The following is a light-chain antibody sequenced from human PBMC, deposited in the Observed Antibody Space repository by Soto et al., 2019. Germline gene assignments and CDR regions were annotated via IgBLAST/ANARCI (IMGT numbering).Light chain of an antibody. V-gene: IGLV2-14*01. Sequence: QSALTQPASVSGSPGQSITISCTGTSSDVGGYDYVSWYQQYPGKAPKLMIYEVISRPSGISNRFSGSKSGNTASLTISGLQAEDEADYYCSSYTSSNTVIFGGGTKLTVL. CDR1: SSDVGGYDY. CDR3: SSYTSSNTVI. J-gene: IGLJ2*01. CDR2: EVI.